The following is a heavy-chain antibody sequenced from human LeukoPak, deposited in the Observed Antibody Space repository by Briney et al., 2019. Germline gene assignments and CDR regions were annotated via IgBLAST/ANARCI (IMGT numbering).Heavy chain of an antibody. Sequence: PGGSLRLSCAASGFTVISNYMSWVRQAPGKGLEWVSVIYSGGSTYYADSVKGRFTISRDNSKNTLYLQMNSLRAEDTAVYYCAKISGHSGFDIWGRGTMVTVSS. CDR3: AKISGHSGFDI. V-gene: IGHV3-53*01. J-gene: IGHJ3*02. CDR2: IYSGGST. D-gene: IGHD4-23*01. CDR1: GFTVISNY.